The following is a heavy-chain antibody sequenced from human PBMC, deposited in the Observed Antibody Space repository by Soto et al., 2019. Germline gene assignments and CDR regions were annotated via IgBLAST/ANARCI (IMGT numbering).Heavy chain of an antibody. J-gene: IGHJ4*02. Sequence: SETLSLTCAVSGGSISSSNWWSWVRQPPGKGLEWIGEIYHSGSTNYNPSLKSRVTISVDKSKNQFSLKLSSVTAADTAVYYCARGHELRYFDWLSKKEYFFDYWGQGTLVTVSS. V-gene: IGHV4-4*02. CDR1: GGSISSSNW. CDR3: ARGHELRYFDWLSKKEYFFDY. CDR2: IYHSGST. D-gene: IGHD3-9*01.